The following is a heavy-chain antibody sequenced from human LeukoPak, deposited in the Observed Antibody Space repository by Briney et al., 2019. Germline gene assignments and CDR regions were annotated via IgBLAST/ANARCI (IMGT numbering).Heavy chain of an antibody. V-gene: IGHV4-34*01. CDR2: INHSGST. D-gene: IGHD3-22*01. CDR3: ARTGYYYDSSGYYDPGFDY. J-gene: IGHJ4*02. Sequence: SETLSLTRAVYGGSFSGYYWSWIRQPPGKGLEWIGEINHSGSTNYNPSLKSRVTISVDTSKNQFSLKLSSVTAADTAVYYCARTGYYYDSSGYYDPGFDYWGQGTLVTVSS. CDR1: GGSFSGYY.